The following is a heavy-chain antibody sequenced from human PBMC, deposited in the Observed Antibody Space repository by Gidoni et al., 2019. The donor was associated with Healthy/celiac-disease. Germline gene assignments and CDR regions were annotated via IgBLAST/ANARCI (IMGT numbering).Heavy chain of an antibody. CDR1: GYTFTSYG. CDR2: ISAYNGNT. V-gene: IGHV1-18*01. CDR3: ARGPITIFGVVISGYYYYGMDV. Sequence: QVQLVQSGAEVKKPGASVKVSCKASGYTFTSYGISWVRQAPGQGLEWMGWISAYNGNTNYAQKLQGRVTMTTDTSTSTAYMELRSLRSDDTAVYYCARGPITIFGVVISGYYYYGMDVWGQGTTVTVSS. D-gene: IGHD3-3*01. J-gene: IGHJ6*02.